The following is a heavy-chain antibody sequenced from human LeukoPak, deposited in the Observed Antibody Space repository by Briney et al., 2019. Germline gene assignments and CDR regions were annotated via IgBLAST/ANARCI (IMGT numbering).Heavy chain of an antibody. Sequence: GGSLRLSCAASGFTFDDYAMHWVRQAPGKGLEWVSGISWNSGSIGYADSVKGRFTISRDNAKNSLYLQMNSLRAEDTALYYCAKDISYYDILTGYYRQGYGMDVWGQGTTVTVSS. CDR3: AKDISYYDILTGYYRQGYGMDV. D-gene: IGHD3-9*01. J-gene: IGHJ6*02. CDR2: ISWNSGSI. V-gene: IGHV3-9*01. CDR1: GFTFDDYA.